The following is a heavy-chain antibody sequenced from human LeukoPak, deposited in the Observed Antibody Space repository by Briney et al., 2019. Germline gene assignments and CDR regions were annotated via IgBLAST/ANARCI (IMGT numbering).Heavy chain of an antibody. V-gene: IGHV4-4*07. Sequence: SETLSLTCSVSGGSISGYYWTWIRQPAGKGLEWIGRVYTSGSTHYNPPLKTRLTMSVDTSKNQFSLKLSSVTAADTAVYYCERLITGTTTDFDIWGQGTMVTVSS. CDR2: VYTSGST. CDR1: GGSISGYY. J-gene: IGHJ3*02. D-gene: IGHD1-7*01. CDR3: ERLITGTTTDFDI.